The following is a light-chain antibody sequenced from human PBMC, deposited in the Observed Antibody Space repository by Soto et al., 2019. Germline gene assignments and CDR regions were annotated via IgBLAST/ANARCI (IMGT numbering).Light chain of an antibody. V-gene: IGKV3-11*01. CDR1: QSVYTY. Sequence: EIVLTQSPATLSLSPGERATLSCRASQSVYTYLAWYQQKPGQAPRLLIYDASKRATGIPVRFSGSGSGTDFTLTISSLGPEDFAVYYCQQRTNWPPTWTFGQGTKVEIK. CDR3: QQRTNWPPTWT. CDR2: DAS. J-gene: IGKJ1*01.